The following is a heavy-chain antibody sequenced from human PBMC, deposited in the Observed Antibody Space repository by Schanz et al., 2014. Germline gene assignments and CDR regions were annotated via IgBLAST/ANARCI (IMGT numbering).Heavy chain of an antibody. CDR1: GASISGSSDY. CDR3: ARRDNYLSAFDI. Sequence: QLQLQESGPGLVKPSETLSLTCTVSGASISGSSDYWGWIRQSPGKGLEWIGNIYYTGTTYYNPSPKSGVSISVDTSKTQASLKPSSLTAADTAVFYCARRDNYLSAFDIWGQGTMVTVSS. V-gene: IGHV4-39*01. J-gene: IGHJ3*02. CDR2: IYYTGTT. D-gene: IGHD4-4*01.